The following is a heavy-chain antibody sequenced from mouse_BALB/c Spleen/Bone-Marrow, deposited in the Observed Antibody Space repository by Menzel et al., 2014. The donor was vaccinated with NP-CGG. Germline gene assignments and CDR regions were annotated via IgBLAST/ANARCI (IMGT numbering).Heavy chain of an antibody. CDR2: ISSGGST. J-gene: IGHJ3*01. D-gene: IGHD2-14*01. CDR3: ARVREVRRGAWFAY. Sequence: DVHLVESGGGLVKPGGSLKLSCAASGFTFSSYAMSWVRQTPEKRLEWVASISSGGSTYYPDSVKGRFTISRDNVRNILYLQMSSLRSEDTAMYYCARVREVRRGAWFAYWGQGTLVTVSA. CDR1: GFTFSSYA. V-gene: IGHV5-6-5*01.